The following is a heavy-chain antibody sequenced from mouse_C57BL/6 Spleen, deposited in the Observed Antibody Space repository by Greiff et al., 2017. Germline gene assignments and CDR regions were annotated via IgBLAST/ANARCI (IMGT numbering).Heavy chain of an antibody. D-gene: IGHD2-10*01. J-gene: IGHJ3*01. CDR3: ARAYQFAY. Sequence: EVQLVESGGGLVKPGGSLKLSCAASGFTFSSYAMSWVRQTPEKRLEWVATISDGGSYTYYPDNVQGRFTISRVNAKNNLYLQMSHLKSEDTAMYYCARAYQFAYWGQGTLVTVSA. CDR1: GFTFSSYA. CDR2: ISDGGSYT. V-gene: IGHV5-4*01.